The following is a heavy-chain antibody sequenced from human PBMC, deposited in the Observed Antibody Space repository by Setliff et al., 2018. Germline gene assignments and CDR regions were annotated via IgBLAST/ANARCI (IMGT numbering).Heavy chain of an antibody. CDR1: VFSFSTYE. J-gene: IGHJ6*03. V-gene: IGHV3-23*01. CDR3: AKESANYYYYMDV. Sequence: GGSLRLSCAASVFSFSTYEMNWVRQAPGKGLEWVSAISASGGSTYYADFAKGRFTVSRDNSKNTLYLQMNSLRAEDTAVYYCAKESANYYYYMDVWGKGTTVTVSS. CDR2: ISASGGST.